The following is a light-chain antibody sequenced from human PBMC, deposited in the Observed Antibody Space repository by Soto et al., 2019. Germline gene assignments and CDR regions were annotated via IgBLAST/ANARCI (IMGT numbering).Light chain of an antibody. CDR2: DAS. V-gene: IGKV1-5*01. CDR3: QQYNSL. Sequence: DMQMTQSPSILSASVGDRVTITCRASRTINNWLAWYQQKAGKAPKLLIYDASTLESGVPSRFSGSESGTEFTLTISSLQPDDFATYYCQQYNSLFGQGTRVELK. J-gene: IGKJ1*01. CDR1: RTINNW.